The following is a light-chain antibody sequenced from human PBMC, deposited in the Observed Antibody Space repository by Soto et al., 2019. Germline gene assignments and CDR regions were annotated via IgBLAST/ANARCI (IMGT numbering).Light chain of an antibody. CDR1: QTVSSY. Sequence: EIVLTQSPATLSLAPGERATLSCRASQTVSSYLLWYQQKRGQAPRLLIYDASNRATGIPARFSGSGSGTDFTLTISSLEPEDFAVYYCQQRSNWSITFGQGTRLEIK. CDR2: DAS. CDR3: QQRSNWSIT. V-gene: IGKV3-11*01. J-gene: IGKJ5*01.